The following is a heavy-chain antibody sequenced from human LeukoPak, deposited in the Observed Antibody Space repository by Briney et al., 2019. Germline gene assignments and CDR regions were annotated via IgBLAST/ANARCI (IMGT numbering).Heavy chain of an antibody. D-gene: IGHD7-27*01. V-gene: IGHV3-30*02. Sequence: GGSLRFSCAASGFTFSSYGMHWVRQAPGKGLEWVAFIRYDGSNKYYADSVKGRFTISRDNSKNTLYLQMNSLRAEDTAVYYCAKLGWDAFDIWGQGTMVTVSS. CDR3: AKLGWDAFDI. CDR1: GFTFSSYG. J-gene: IGHJ3*02. CDR2: IRYDGSNK.